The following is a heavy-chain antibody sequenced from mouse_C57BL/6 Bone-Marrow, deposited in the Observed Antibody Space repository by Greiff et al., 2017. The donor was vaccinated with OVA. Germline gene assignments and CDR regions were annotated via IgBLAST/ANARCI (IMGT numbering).Heavy chain of an antibody. D-gene: IGHD1-1*02. CDR1: GFTFSSYA. Sequence: DVQLVESGGGLVKPGGSLKLSCAASGFTFSSYAMSWVRQTPEKRLEWVATISDGGSYTYYPDNVKGRFTISRDNAKNNLYLQMSHLKSEDTAMYYCARDWWPYWGKGTLVTVAA. J-gene: IGHJ3*01. CDR3: ARDWWPY. V-gene: IGHV5-4*01. CDR2: ISDGGSYT.